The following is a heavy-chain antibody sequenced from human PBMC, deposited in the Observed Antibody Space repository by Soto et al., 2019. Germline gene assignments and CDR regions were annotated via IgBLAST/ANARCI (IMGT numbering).Heavy chain of an antibody. V-gene: IGHV1-69*04. J-gene: IGHJ2*01. CDR1: GGTFSSYT. CDR2: IIPILGIA. CDR3: ARDRIAAAGFLYWYFDL. Sequence: AASVKVSCKASGGTFSSYTISWVRQAPGQGLEWMGRIIPILGIANYAQKFQGRVTITADKSTSTAYMELSSLRSEDTAVYYCARDRIAAAGFLYWYFDLWGRGTLVTVSS. D-gene: IGHD6-13*01.